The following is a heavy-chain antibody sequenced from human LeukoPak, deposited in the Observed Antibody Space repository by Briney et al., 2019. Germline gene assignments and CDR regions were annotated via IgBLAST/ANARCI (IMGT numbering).Heavy chain of an antibody. CDR3: AREGRDYDFWSGYSSDYYYGMDV. Sequence: KTSETLSLTCTVSGGSISSYYWSWIRQPPGKGLEWIGDIYYSGSTNYNPSLKSRVTISVDTSKNQFSLKLSSVTAADTAVYYCAREGRDYDFWSGYSSDYYYGMDVWGQGTTVTVSS. D-gene: IGHD3-3*01. J-gene: IGHJ6*02. CDR1: GGSISSYY. CDR2: IYYSGST. V-gene: IGHV4-59*01.